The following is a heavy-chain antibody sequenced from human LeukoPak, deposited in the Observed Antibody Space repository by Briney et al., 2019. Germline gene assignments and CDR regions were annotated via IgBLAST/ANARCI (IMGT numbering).Heavy chain of an antibody. CDR2: ISSSSSYI. CDR1: GFTFSSYS. J-gene: IGHJ4*02. Sequence: GGSLRLSCAASGFTFSSYSVNWVRQAPGKGLEWVSSISSSSSYIYYADSVKGRFTISRDNAKNSLYLQMNSLRAEDTAVYYCARDSWSSSWYVDYFDYWGQGTLVTVSS. CDR3: ARDSWSSSWYVDYFDY. V-gene: IGHV3-21*01. D-gene: IGHD6-13*01.